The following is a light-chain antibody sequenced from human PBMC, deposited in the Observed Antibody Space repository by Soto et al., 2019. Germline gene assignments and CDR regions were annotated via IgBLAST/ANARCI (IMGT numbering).Light chain of an antibody. CDR2: GAS. J-gene: IGKJ4*01. Sequence: EIVMTQSPATLSVSPGERATLFCRASQSVNNNFLAWYQQKPGQAPRLLIHGASTRATGIPARFSGSGSGTEFTLTISSLQSEAFAVYYCQQYSAWPLTFGGGTKVEIK. V-gene: IGKV3-15*01. CDR1: QSVNNN. CDR3: QQYSAWPLT.